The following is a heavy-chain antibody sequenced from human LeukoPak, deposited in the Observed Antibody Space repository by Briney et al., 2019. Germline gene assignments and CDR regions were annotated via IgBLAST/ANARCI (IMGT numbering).Heavy chain of an antibody. D-gene: IGHD3-22*01. CDR3: ARDFRGYAYDY. V-gene: IGHV3-48*03. J-gene: IGHJ4*02. CDR1: GFTFSSYE. Sequence: GGSLRLSCAASGFTFSSYEMNWVRQAPGKGLEWVSYISSSGSTIYYADSVKGRFTISRDNAKNSLYLQMNSLRAEDTAVYYCARDFRGYAYDYWGQGTLVTVSS. CDR2: ISSSGSTI.